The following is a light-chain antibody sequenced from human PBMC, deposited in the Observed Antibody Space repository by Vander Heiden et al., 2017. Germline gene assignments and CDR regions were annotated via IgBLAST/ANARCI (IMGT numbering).Light chain of an antibody. J-gene: IGKJ2*01. CDR3: QQYGSSPPYT. V-gene: IGKV3-20*01. Sequence: EIVLTHSPATLSLSPGERATLSCRASQSVSSSYLAWYQQKPGQAPRLLIYGASSRATGIPDRFSGSGSGTDFTLTISRLEPEDFAVYYCQQYGSSPPYTFGQGTKLEIK. CDR2: GAS. CDR1: QSVSSSY.